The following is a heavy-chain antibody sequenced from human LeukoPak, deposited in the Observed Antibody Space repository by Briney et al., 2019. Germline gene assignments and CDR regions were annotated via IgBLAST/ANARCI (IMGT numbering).Heavy chain of an antibody. J-gene: IGHJ6*02. CDR2: ISYDGSNK. Sequence: PGGSLRLSCAASGFTFSSYAMHCVRQAPGKGLEWVAVISYDGSNKYYADSVKGRFTISRDNSKNTLYLQMNSLRAEDTAVYYCARDKPYCSSTSCYVGGMDVWGQGTTVTVSS. V-gene: IGHV3-30-3*01. CDR1: GFTFSSYA. CDR3: ARDKPYCSSTSCYVGGMDV. D-gene: IGHD2-2*01.